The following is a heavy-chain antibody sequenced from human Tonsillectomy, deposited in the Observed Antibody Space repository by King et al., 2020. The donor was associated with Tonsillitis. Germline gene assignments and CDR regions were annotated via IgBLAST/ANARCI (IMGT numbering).Heavy chain of an antibody. J-gene: IGHJ3*02. CDR2: IYSGGST. Sequence: VQLVESGGGLIQPGGSLRLSCAASGFTVSSNYMSWVRQAPGTGLECVSVIYSGGSTYYADSVQGRFTISRDNSTNTLYLQMNSLRAEDTSMYYFARANADRCNAFDIWGQGTMFTVSS. CDR3: ARANADRCNAFDI. D-gene: IGHD2-8*01. V-gene: IGHV3-53*01. CDR1: GFTVSSNY.